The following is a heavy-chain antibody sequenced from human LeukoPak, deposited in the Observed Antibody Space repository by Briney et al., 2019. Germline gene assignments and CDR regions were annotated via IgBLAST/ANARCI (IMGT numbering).Heavy chain of an antibody. CDR3: ARDKGRGYSYGNFDY. V-gene: IGHV4-59*01. CDR2: IYYSGST. D-gene: IGHD5-18*01. J-gene: IGHJ4*02. CDR1: GGSISSYY. Sequence: SETLSLTCTVSGGSISSYYWSWIRQPPGKGLEWIGYIYYSGSTNYNPSLKSRVTISVDTSKNPFSLKLSSVTAADTAVYYCARDKGRGYSYGNFDYWGQGTLVTVSS.